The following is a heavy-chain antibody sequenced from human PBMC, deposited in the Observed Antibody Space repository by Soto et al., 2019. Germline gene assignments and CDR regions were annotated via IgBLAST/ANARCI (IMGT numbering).Heavy chain of an antibody. V-gene: IGHV3-74*01. D-gene: IGHD6-13*01. J-gene: IGHJ5*02. CDR3: ARVLTGSWNWFDP. CDR1: GFTFSSYW. CDR2: INSDGSRT. Sequence: EVQLVESGGGLVQPGESLRLSCAASGFTFSSYWMHWVRQAPGKGLVCVSRINSDGSRTNYADSVKGRFTVSRDNAENTQYLQMNSLRAENTAVYYSARVLTGSWNWFDPWGQGTLVTVSS.